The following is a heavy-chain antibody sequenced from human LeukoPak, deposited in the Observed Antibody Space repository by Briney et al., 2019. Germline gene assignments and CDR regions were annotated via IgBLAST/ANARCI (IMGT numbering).Heavy chain of an antibody. V-gene: IGHV4-34*01. J-gene: IGHJ4*02. CDR1: GGSFSGYY. CDR3: ARAPLWFGELLGYDY. CDR2: INHSGST. D-gene: IGHD3-10*01. Sequence: SETLSLTCAVYGGSFSGYYWSWIRQPPGKGLEWIGEINHSGSTNYNPSLKSRVTISVDTSKNQFSLKLSSVTAADTAVYYCARAPLWFGELLGYDYWGQGTLVTVSS.